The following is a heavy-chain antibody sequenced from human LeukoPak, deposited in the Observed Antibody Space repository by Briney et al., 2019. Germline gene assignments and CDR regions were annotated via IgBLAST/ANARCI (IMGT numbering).Heavy chain of an antibody. CDR2: IYHSAST. D-gene: IGHD6-19*01. CDR3: ARPARAVAGTVDY. CDR1: GYSIGSGYY. Sequence: PSETLSLTCAVAGYSIGSGYYWGWIRQPPGKGLEWGGSIYHSASTYYNPHLRSRVTISVDTSKNQFSLKLSSVTAADTAVYYCARPARAVAGTVDYWGQGTLVTVSS. J-gene: IGHJ4*02. V-gene: IGHV4-38-2*01.